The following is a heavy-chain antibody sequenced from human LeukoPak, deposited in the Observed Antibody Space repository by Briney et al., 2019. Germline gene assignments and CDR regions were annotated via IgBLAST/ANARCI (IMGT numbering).Heavy chain of an antibody. D-gene: IGHD2-2*01. CDR1: GGTFSSYA. Sequence: GASVKVSCKASGGTFSSYAISWVRQAPGQGLEWMGGIIPIFGTANYAQKFQGRVTITTDESTSTAYMELSSLRSEDTAVYYCARAFPGSRIKYWSSPACSSGFDPWAQETLVTVPS. J-gene: IGHJ5*02. CDR3: ARAFPGSRIKYWSSPACSSGFDP. CDR2: IIPIFGTA. V-gene: IGHV1-69*05.